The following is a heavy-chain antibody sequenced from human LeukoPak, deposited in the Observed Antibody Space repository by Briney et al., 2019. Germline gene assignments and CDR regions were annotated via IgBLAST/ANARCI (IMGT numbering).Heavy chain of an antibody. CDR3: ARDTGYYFGSGNYLYYFDY. D-gene: IGHD3-10*01. J-gene: IGHJ4*02. Sequence: SETLSLTCTVFGGSISSYYWSWVRQPAGKGLEWIGRMYTSGSTNYNPSLKSRVTMSVDTSKNQFSLKLSSVTAADTAVYYCARDTGYYFGSGNYLYYFDYWGQGTLVTVSS. V-gene: IGHV4-4*07. CDR1: GGSISSYY. CDR2: MYTSGST.